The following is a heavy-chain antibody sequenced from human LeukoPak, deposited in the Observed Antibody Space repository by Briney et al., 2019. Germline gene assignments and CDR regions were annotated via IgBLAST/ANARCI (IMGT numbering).Heavy chain of an antibody. CDR3: ARDPAIGPRDY. J-gene: IGHJ4*02. Sequence: GGSLRLSCAASGFTFSSYEMNWVRQAPGKGLEWVSYISSSSSTIYYADSVKGRFTISRDNAKNSLYLQMNSLRAEDTAVYYCARDPAIGPRDYWGQGTLVTVSS. V-gene: IGHV3-48*01. D-gene: IGHD2-2*01. CDR2: ISSSSSTI. CDR1: GFTFSSYE.